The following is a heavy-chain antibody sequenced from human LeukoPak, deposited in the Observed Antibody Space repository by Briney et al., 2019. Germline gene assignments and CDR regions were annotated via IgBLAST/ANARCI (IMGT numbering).Heavy chain of an antibody. CDR1: GFTFSSYS. V-gene: IGHV3-21*01. J-gene: IGHJ4*02. CDR2: ITSSSSYI. D-gene: IGHD5-12*01. Sequence: GGSLRLSCAASGFTFSSYSMSWVPQAPGKGLEWVSSITSSSSYIYYADSVKGRFTISRDNAKNSLYLQMNRLRAEDTAVYFCARAVATYFDYWGQGTLVTVSS. CDR3: ARAVATYFDY.